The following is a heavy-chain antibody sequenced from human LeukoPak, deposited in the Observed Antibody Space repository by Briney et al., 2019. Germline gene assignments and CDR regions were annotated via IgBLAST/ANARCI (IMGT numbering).Heavy chain of an antibody. V-gene: IGHV1-8*01. CDR2: MNPNSGNT. CDR3: ARELAADSHFDY. J-gene: IGHJ4*02. D-gene: IGHD1-1*01. CDR1: GYTFTSYD. Sequence: ASVKVSCKASGYTFTSYDINWVRQATGQGLEWMGWMNPNSGNTGYAQKFQGRVTMTRNTSISTAYMELSSLRSEDTAVYYCARELAADSHFDYWGQGTLVTVSS.